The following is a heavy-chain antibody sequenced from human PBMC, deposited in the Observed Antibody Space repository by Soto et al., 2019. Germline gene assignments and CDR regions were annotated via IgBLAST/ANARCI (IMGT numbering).Heavy chain of an antibody. CDR3: AREARSSSDYYYGMDV. CDR2: ISYDGSNK. CDR1: GFTLSSYA. D-gene: IGHD6-25*01. J-gene: IGHJ6*02. V-gene: IGHV3-30-3*01. Sequence: GGCMRLSCAASGFTLSSYAMPWVRQAPGKGLEWVAVISYDGSNKYYADSVKGRFTISRDNSKNTLYLQMNSLRAEDTAVYYCAREARSSSDYYYGMDVRGQGTTVTVSS.